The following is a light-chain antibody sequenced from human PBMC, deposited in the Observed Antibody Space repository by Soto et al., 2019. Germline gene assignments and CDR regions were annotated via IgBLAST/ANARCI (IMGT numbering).Light chain of an antibody. CDR2: AVN. J-gene: IGLJ1*01. Sequence: SVLTQPASVSGSPGQSITISCTGTSSDVGGYQYVSWYQQYPGKAPKLMIYAVNKRPSGVPDRFSGSRSGNTASLTVSGLQAEDEADYYCSSYAGSNNYVFGTGTKVTVL. CDR1: SSDVGGYQY. V-gene: IGLV2-8*01. CDR3: SSYAGSNNYV.